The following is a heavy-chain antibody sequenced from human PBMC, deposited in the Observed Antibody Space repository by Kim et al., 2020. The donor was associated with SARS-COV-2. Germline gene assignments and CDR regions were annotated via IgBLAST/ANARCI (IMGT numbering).Heavy chain of an antibody. CDR2: T. CDR3: TRAAGSKTGMDV. Sequence: TECAESVKGRFTNSRDESKNSLYLQKNSVETEDTAVYYCTRAAGSKTGMDVWGQGTTVTVSS. V-gene: IGHV3-72*01. D-gene: IGHD2-2*01. J-gene: IGHJ6*02.